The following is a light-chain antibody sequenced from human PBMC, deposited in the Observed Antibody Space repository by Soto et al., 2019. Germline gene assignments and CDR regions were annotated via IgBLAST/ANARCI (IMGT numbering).Light chain of an antibody. CDR3: QQYQIDWT. CDR1: QRVNTC. Sequence: DIQLTQSHSTLSASVGERVSLTCRASQRVNTCLAWYQQKPGKAPTLLIYDASSLQSGVPSRFSGSGSGTEFTLTISSLQPDDFATYYCQQYQIDWTFGQGTKVDIK. V-gene: IGKV1-5*01. CDR2: DAS. J-gene: IGKJ1*01.